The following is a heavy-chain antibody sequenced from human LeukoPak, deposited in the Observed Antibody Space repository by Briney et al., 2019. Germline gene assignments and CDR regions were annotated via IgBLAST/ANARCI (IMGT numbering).Heavy chain of an antibody. D-gene: IGHD2-21*02. CDR1: GFTSSSYE. V-gene: IGHV3-48*03. CDR2: ISSSGSTT. J-gene: IGHJ4*02. Sequence: GGSLRLSCAASGFTSSSYEMNWVRQAPGKGLEWVSYISSSGSTTYYADSVKGRFTVSRDSSKNTLYVHMKSLRAEDTAVYYCAKDFVVVPGNVNYFDYWGQGTLVTVSS. CDR3: AKDFVVVPGNVNYFDY.